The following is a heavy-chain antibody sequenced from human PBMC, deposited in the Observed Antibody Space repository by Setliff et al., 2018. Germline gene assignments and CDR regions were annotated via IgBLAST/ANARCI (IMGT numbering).Heavy chain of an antibody. J-gene: IGHJ4*02. D-gene: IGHD2-21*01. Sequence: GASVKVSCKASGYTFTNYGISWVRQAPGQGLEWMGWISAYNGNTNYAQKLQGRVTMTTDTSTRTAYMEVTSLRSDDTAVYYCATEKFPGDWGDYWGQGTLVTVSS. CDR1: GYTFTNYG. CDR2: ISAYNGNT. CDR3: ATEKFPGDWGDY. V-gene: IGHV1-18*01.